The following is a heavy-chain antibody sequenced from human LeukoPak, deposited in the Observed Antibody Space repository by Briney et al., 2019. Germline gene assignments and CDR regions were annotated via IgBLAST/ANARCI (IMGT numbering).Heavy chain of an antibody. CDR3: AKGGIYGDCGAF. CDR2: ISASGGVT. J-gene: IGHJ4*02. Sequence: GGSLRLSCAASGFTFFESAMSWVRQAPGKGLEWVAGISASGGVTYYTDSVKGRFTISRDTSKSTVYLQMHSLRVDDAAVYFCAKGGIYGDCGAFWGQGTLVAVSS. D-gene: IGHD4-17*01. V-gene: IGHV3-23*01. CDR1: GFTFFESA.